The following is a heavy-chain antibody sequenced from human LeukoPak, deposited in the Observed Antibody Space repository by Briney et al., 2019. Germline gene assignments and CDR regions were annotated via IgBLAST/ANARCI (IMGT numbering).Heavy chain of an antibody. J-gene: IGHJ4*02. CDR1: GFTFSSFA. CDR2: ISDSDATT. CDR3: AREPPSEVGSS. D-gene: IGHD6-13*01. V-gene: IGHV3-23*01. Sequence: GGSLRLSCAASGFTFSSFALSWVRQAPGKGLEWVSSISDSDATTYYADSGKGRFTISRDNFKNTLYLQMNSLRAEDTAVYYCAREPPSEVGSSWGQGTLVTVSS.